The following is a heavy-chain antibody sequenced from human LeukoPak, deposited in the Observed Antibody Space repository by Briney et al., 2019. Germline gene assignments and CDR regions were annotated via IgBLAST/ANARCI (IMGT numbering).Heavy chain of an antibody. D-gene: IGHD6-13*01. V-gene: IGHV4-59*01. Sequence: SETLSLTCTVSGGSISSYYWSWIRQSPGKGLEYIGYIYSSGSTNYNPSLNSRVTISLDTSENQFSLKLSSVTAADTAVYYCARDPGSQFDFWGQGTLVTVSS. J-gene: IGHJ4*02. CDR2: IYSSGST. CDR3: ARDPGSQFDF. CDR1: GGSISSYY.